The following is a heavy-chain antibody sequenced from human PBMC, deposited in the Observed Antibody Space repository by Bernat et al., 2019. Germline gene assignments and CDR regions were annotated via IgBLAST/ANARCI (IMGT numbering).Heavy chain of an antibody. CDR1: GFTFSDYY. J-gene: IGHJ6*03. V-gene: IGHV3-11*05. CDR2: ISSSSSYT. Sequence: QVQLVESGGGLVKPGGSLRLSCAASGFTFSDYYMSWIRQAPGKGLDWVSYISSSSSYTNYADSVKGLFTISRDTAKNSLYLQMSSLRAEDAAVDYCARGTSTSAPYMDVWGKGTTVTVSS. CDR3: ARGTSTSAPYMDV.